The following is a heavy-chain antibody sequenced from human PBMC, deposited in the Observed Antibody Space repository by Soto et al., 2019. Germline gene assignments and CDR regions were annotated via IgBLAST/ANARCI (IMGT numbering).Heavy chain of an antibody. V-gene: IGHV3-66*01. CDR1: GFTVSSNY. J-gene: IGHJ6*02. CDR2: IYSGGST. CDR3: AVYSNNYYYYGMDV. D-gene: IGHD4-4*01. Sequence: GGSLRLSCAASGFTVSSNYMSWVRQAPGKGLEWVSVIYSGGSTYYADSVKGRFTISRDNSKNTLYLQMNSLRAEDTAVYYCAVYSNNYYYYGMDVWGQGTTVTVSS.